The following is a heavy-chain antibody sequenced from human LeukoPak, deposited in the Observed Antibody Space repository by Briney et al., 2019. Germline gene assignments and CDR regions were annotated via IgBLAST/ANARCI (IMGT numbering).Heavy chain of an antibody. CDR3: ARRSNWGSPMDY. CDR1: GGSISSYY. V-gene: IGHV4-59*08. D-gene: IGHD7-27*01. Sequence: PSETLSLTCTVSGGSISSYYWSWIRQPPGKGLEWIGYIYYSGSTNYNPSLKSRVTISVDTSKNQCSLKLSSVTAADTAVYYCARRSNWGSPMDYWGQGTLVTVSS. CDR2: IYYSGST. J-gene: IGHJ4*02.